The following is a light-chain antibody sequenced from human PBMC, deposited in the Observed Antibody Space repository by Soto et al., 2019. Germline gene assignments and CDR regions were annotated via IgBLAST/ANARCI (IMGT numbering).Light chain of an antibody. V-gene: IGKV3-11*01. CDR2: DAS. CDR1: QSLSSY. Sequence: EIVLTQSPATLSLSPGERATLSCRASQSLSSYLAWYQQKPGQSPRLLIYDASNRATGIPARFSGSGSGIDFTLTISSLEPEDFAVYYCQCRGNWPRTFGQGTKLEIK. J-gene: IGKJ2*01. CDR3: QCRGNWPRT.